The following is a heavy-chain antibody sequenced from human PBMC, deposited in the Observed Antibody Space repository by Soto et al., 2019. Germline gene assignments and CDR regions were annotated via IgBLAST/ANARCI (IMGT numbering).Heavy chain of an antibody. CDR3: AKTTTVTTGGVDY. CDR1: GFTFSSYG. Sequence: QVQLVESGGGVVQPGRSLRLSCAASGFTFSSYGMHWVRQAPGKGLEWVAVISYDGSNKYYADSVKGRFTISRDNSKNTLYLQMNSLRDEDTAVYYWAKTTTVTTGGVDYWGQGTLVTVSS. D-gene: IGHD4-17*01. CDR2: ISYDGSNK. J-gene: IGHJ4*02. V-gene: IGHV3-30*18.